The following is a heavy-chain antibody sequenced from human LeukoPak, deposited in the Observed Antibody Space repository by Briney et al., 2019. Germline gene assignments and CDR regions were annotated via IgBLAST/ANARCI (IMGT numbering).Heavy chain of an antibody. CDR2: INHSGST. D-gene: IGHD3-10*01. CDR1: GGSFSGYY. V-gene: IGHV4-34*01. Sequence: SETLSLTCAVYGGSFSGYYWSWIRQRPGKGLEWIGEINHSGSTNYNPSLKSRVTILVDTSKNQFSLKLSSVTAADTAVYYCARGWFGELLHWGQGTLVTVSS. J-gene: IGHJ4*02. CDR3: ARGWFGELLH.